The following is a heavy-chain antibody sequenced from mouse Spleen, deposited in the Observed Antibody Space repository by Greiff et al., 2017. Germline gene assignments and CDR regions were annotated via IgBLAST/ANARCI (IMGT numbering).Heavy chain of an antibody. J-gene: IGHJ1*01. D-gene: IGHD2-3*01. CDR3: ARSGGYSSWYFDV. CDR1: GYSFTNYL. V-gene: IGHV1-54*01. Sequence: QVQLQQSGAELVRPGTSVKVSCKASGYSFTNYLIEWVKQRPGQGLEWIGVINPGSGGTNYNEKFKGKATLTADKSSSTAYMQLSSLTSDDSAVYFCARSGGYSSWYFDVWGAGTTVTVSS. CDR2: INPGSGGT.